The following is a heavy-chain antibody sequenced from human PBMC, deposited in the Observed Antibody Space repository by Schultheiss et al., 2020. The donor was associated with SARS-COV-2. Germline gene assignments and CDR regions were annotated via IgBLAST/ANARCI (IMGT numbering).Heavy chain of an antibody. CDR3: AKSAVAKDAFDI. Sequence: GGSLRLSCAASGFTFSSYAMSWVRQAPGKGLEWVGRIKSKTDGGTTDYAAPVKGRFTISRDNSKNTLYLQMNSLRAEDTAVYYCAKSAVAKDAFDIWGQGTMVTVAS. CDR2: IKSKTDGGTT. CDR1: GFTFSSYA. V-gene: IGHV3-15*01. J-gene: IGHJ3*02.